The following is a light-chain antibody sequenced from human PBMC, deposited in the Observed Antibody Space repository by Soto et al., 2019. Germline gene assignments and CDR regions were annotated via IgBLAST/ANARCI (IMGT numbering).Light chain of an antibody. CDR1: QSVSSSY. V-gene: IGKV3-20*01. CDR3: QQYGSSLFT. CDR2: AAS. J-gene: IGKJ3*01. Sequence: DIVLTQSPGSLSSSPGERATLSCRASQSVSSSYLACYQQKPGPAPRLLIYAASSRATGIPDRFSGSGSGTDFTLTISRLQPEDFSVYYCQQYGSSLFTFGPGTKVDIK.